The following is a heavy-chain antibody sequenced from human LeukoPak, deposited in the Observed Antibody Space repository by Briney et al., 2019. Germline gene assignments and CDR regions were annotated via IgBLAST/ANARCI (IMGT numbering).Heavy chain of an antibody. CDR2: IDPSGSYT. V-gene: IGHV5-10-1*01. CDR1: GYSFTSYW. CDR3: ARRPDGDY. Sequence: GESLKISCKGSGYSFTSYWIIWVRQMPGKGLEWMGRIDPSGSYTDYSPSFQGHVTISADNSISTAYLQWSSLKASDTAIYYSARRPDGDYWGQGTLVTVSS. D-gene: IGHD3-10*01. J-gene: IGHJ4*02.